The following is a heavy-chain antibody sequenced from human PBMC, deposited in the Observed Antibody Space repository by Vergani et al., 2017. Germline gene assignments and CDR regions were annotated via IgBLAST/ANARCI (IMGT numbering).Heavy chain of an antibody. CDR1: GFSFNSYG. Sequence: DVHLAESGGGFFQPGGSLRLSCSASGFSFNSYGMHWVRQVPGKGLLWVSRINSDGDSTSYADSVKGRFTISRDNAKNTLYLQMDSLRDEDTAVYYCARGGWELLDYFYYMDVWGKGTTVTVSS. V-gene: IGHV3-74*02. D-gene: IGHD1-26*01. CDR3: ARGGWELLDYFYYMDV. J-gene: IGHJ6*03. CDR2: INSDGDST.